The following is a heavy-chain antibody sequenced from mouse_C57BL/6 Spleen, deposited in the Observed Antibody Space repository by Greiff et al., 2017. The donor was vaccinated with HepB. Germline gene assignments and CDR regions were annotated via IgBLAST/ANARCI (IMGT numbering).Heavy chain of an antibody. V-gene: IGHV2-2*01. CDR2: IWSGGST. D-gene: IGHD2-1*01. CDR3: ARGDGNYGGYFDY. CDR1: GFSLTSYG. J-gene: IGHJ2*01. Sequence: VKLVESGPGLVQPSQSLSITCTVSGFSLTSYGVHWVRQSPGKGLEWLGVIWSGGSTDYNAAFISRLSISKDNSKSQVFFKMNSLQADDTAIYYCARGDGNYGGYFDYWGQGTTLTVSS.